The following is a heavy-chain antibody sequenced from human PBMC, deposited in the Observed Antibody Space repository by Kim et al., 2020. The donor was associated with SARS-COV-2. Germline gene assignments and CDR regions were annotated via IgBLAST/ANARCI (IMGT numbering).Heavy chain of an antibody. CDR3: ARARGYCSGGSCYANYFDY. D-gene: IGHD2-15*01. CDR1: GGSFSGYY. CDR2: INHSGST. J-gene: IGHJ4*02. V-gene: IGHV4-34*01. Sequence: SETLSLTCAVYGGSFSGYYWSWIRQPPGKGLEWIGEINHSGSTNYNPSLKSRVTISVDTSKNQFSLKLSSVTAADTAVYYCARARGYCSGGSCYANYFDYWGQGTLVTVSS.